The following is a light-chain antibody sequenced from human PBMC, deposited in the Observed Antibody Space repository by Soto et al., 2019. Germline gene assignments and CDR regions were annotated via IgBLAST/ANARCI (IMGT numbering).Light chain of an antibody. CDR2: WSS. Sequence: DIAMTQSPDSLSVSLGERATIKCRSSQSVLHRSNGNNYIAWYQQKPGQPPKLLIYWSSTRDSGVPDRFIGSGSGTDFTLTVSSLQAEDVAVYYCQQYNNWPPYTFGQGTKLEIK. CDR3: QQYNNWPPYT. V-gene: IGKV4-1*01. CDR1: QSVLHRSNGNNY. J-gene: IGKJ2*01.